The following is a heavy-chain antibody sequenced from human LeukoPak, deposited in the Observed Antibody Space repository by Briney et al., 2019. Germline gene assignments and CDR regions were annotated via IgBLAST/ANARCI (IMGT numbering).Heavy chain of an antibody. J-gene: IGHJ2*01. V-gene: IGHV4-4*02. CDR2: ISHSGST. CDR3: ARDLHGGNSFTSDWYFDL. CDR1: GGSISISNSNW. Sequence: SETLSLTCAVSGGSISISNSNWWSWVRQPPGKGLEWIGEISHSGSTNYNPSLKSRVTISVDKSKNQLSLKLSSVTAADTAVYYCARDLHGGNSFTSDWYFDLWGRGTLVTVSS. D-gene: IGHD4-23*01.